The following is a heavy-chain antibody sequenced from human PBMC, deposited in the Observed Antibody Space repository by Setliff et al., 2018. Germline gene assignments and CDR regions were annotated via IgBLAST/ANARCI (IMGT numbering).Heavy chain of an antibody. Sequence: SETLSLTCTVSGGSVGNSYYYWNWIRQPAGKGLEWIGRIYTTWSTNYNPSLKSRVTISLDTSNNQLSLSLSSVTAADTAVYYCARRGYYNFWSGYSSYYYYYYYMDVWGKGTTVTVSS. V-gene: IGHV4-61*02. CDR3: ARRGYYNFWSGYSSYYYYYYYMDV. D-gene: IGHD3-3*01. J-gene: IGHJ6*03. CDR2: IYTTWST. CDR1: GGSVGNSYYY.